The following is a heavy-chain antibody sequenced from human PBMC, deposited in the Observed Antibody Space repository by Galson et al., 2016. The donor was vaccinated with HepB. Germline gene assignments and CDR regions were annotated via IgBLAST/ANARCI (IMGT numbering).Heavy chain of an antibody. D-gene: IGHD6-19*01. CDR3: ARRADTQRRVAGWGWGMDV. Sequence: SLRLSCAASGFTFRSYWMSWVRQAPGKGLQWVANVNQDETEKYYLDSVKGRFTISRENGKESVYLQMNSLRVEDTAVYYCARRADTQRRVAGWGWGMDVWGRGTTVTVSS. CDR2: VNQDETEK. J-gene: IGHJ6*02. CDR1: GFTFRSYW. V-gene: IGHV3-7*01.